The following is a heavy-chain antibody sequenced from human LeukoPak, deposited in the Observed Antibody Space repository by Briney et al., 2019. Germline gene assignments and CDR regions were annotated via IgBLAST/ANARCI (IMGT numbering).Heavy chain of an antibody. D-gene: IGHD3-10*01. CDR1: GGTFSSYA. CDR2: IIPIFGTA. V-gene: IGHV1-69*05. J-gene: IGHJ6*04. Sequence: ASVKVSCKASGGTFSSYAISWVRQAPGQGLEWMGGIIPIFGTANYAQKFQGRVMITTDESTSTAYMELSSLRSEDTAVYYCARGPYFGCLRMDVWGKGTTVTVSS. CDR3: ARGPYFGCLRMDV.